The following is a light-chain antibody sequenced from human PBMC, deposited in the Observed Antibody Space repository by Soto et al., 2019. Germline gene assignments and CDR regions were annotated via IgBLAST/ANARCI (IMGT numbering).Light chain of an antibody. CDR2: DVS. CDR3: CSYAGTSVL. J-gene: IGLJ2*01. CDR1: SSDVGGYNF. Sequence: QSVLTQPRSVSGSPGQSVTISCTGSSSDVGGYNFVSWYQQHPGQAPKIVIYDVSRLSSGVPVRFSGSKSGNTASLTISGLQAEDEADYYCCSYAGTSVLFGGGTKLTVL. V-gene: IGLV2-11*02.